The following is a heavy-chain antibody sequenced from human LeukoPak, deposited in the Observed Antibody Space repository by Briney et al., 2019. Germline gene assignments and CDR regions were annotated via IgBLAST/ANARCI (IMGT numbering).Heavy chain of an antibody. CDR3: AKSATPYSSSWRHYFDY. CDR1: GFTFSSYG. Sequence: GRSLRLSCAASGFTFSSYGMHWVRQAPGKGLEWVSTISGSGDNTFYADSVKGRFTISRDNSKNTLYLQMSSLRAEDTAVYYCAKSATPYSSSWRHYFDYWGQGTLVTVSS. D-gene: IGHD6-13*01. V-gene: IGHV3-23*01. CDR2: ISGSGDNT. J-gene: IGHJ4*02.